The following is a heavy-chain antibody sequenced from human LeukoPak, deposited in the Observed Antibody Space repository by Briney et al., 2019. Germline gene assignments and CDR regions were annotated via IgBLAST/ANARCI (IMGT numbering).Heavy chain of an antibody. D-gene: IGHD6-19*01. J-gene: IGHJ4*02. CDR2: TFYRSKWYY. Sequence: SQTLSLTFAISGDSVSSNSAAWNWLRQSPSRGLEWLGRTFYRSKWYYDYALSVKSRIIISPDTSKNQFSLQLSSVPPEDTAVYYCARASRAISGWRKYDYWGQGTLVTVSS. CDR3: ARASRAISGWRKYDY. V-gene: IGHV6-1*01. CDR1: GDSVSSNSAA.